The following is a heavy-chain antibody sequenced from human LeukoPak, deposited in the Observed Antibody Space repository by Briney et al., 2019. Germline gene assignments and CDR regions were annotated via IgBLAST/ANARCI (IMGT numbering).Heavy chain of an antibody. D-gene: IGHD2-15*01. CDR2: IYSGGNT. CDR1: GFTVSSNY. Sequence: GGSLRLSCAASGFTVSSNYMSWVRQAPGKGLEWVSVIYSGGNTYYSDSVKGRFTISRDNSKNTLYLQMNRLRAEDTAVYYCARDSRDCSGGNCYHDAFDIWGQGTMVTVSS. J-gene: IGHJ3*02. CDR3: ARDSRDCSGGNCYHDAFDI. V-gene: IGHV3-53*01.